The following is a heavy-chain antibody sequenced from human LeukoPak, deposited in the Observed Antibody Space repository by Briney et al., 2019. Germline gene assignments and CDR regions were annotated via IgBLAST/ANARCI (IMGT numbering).Heavy chain of an antibody. V-gene: IGHV1-46*01. CDR1: GYTFTSYY. CDR3: ARVWSSWYTGYYYYGMDV. J-gene: IGHJ6*02. CDR2: INPSGGST. D-gene: IGHD6-13*01. Sequence: ASVKVSCKASGYTFTSYYMHWVRQAPGQGLEWMGIINPSGGSTSYAQKFQGRVTMTRDTSISTAYMELSRLRSDDTAVYYCARVWSSWYTGYYYYGMDVWGQGTTVTVSS.